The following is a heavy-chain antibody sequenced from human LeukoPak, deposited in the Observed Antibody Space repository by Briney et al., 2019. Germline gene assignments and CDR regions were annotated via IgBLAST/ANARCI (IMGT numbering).Heavy chain of an antibody. J-gene: IGHJ3*02. CDR3: ARDTGTYYYGSGTHDAFDI. V-gene: IGHV4-39*01. CDR2: MYYSGNT. CDR1: GDSISSNSYY. D-gene: IGHD3-10*01. Sequence: SETLSLTCTVPGDSISSNSYYWGWIRQPPGKGLEWIGSMYYSGNTYYNPSLKSRVTISVDTSKNQFSLKLSSVTAADTAVYYCARDTGTYYYGSGTHDAFDIWGQGTMLTVSS.